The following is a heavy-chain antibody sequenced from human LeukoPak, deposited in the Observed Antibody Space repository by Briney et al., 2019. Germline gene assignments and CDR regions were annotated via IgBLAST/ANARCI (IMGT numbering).Heavy chain of an antibody. V-gene: IGHV3-23*01. CDR2: ISGSGGTT. CDR3: AKEPTRDYVVGDFDY. CDR1: GFTFSSYA. D-gene: IGHD4-17*01. Sequence: PGGSLRLSCAASGFTFSSYAMSWVRQAPGKGLEWVSVISGSGGTTYYADSVKGRFTISRDNSKNTLYLHMNSLRGEDTAVYYCAKEPTRDYVVGDFDYWGQGILVTVSS. J-gene: IGHJ4*02.